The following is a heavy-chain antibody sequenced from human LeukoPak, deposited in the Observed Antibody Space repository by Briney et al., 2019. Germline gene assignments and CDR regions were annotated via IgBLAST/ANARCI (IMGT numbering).Heavy chain of an antibody. V-gene: IGHV3-11*01. D-gene: IGHD3-10*01. CDR2: ISSSGSTM. CDR1: GFPFSDYY. Sequence: GGSLRLSCAASGFPFSDYYMFWIRQAPGKGLEWISYISSSGSTMYYADSVKGRFTISRDNSKNTLYLQMNNLRAEDTAVYYCARDALGSYDYWGQGSLVTVSS. J-gene: IGHJ4*02. CDR3: ARDALGSYDY.